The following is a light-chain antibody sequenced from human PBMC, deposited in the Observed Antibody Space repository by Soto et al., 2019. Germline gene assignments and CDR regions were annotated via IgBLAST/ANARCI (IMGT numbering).Light chain of an antibody. J-gene: IGKJ1*01. CDR3: MQALQTLWT. Sequence: DIVMTQSPLSLPVTPGEPASISRRSSQSLLHSNGYNYLDWYLQKPGQSPQLLIYLGSNRASGVPDRFSGSGSGTDFTLKISRVEAEDVGVYYCMQALQTLWTFGQGTKVDIK. CDR2: LGS. CDR1: QSLLHSNGYNY. V-gene: IGKV2-28*01.